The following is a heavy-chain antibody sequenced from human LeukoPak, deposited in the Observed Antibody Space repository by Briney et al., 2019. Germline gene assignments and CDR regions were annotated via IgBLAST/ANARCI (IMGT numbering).Heavy chain of an antibody. CDR3: AKSWGDHGEEGAPFDY. V-gene: IGHV3-23*01. J-gene: IGHJ4*02. Sequence: GGSLRLSCEASGFTFGSYAMYWVRQAPGKGLEWVAGIFGSGGSAHYADSAKGRFTISRDNSKNTVYLQINSLRAEDTAVYYCAKSWGDHGEEGAPFDYWGQGTLVTVSS. D-gene: IGHD4-17*01. CDR2: IFGSGGSA. CDR1: GFTFGSYA.